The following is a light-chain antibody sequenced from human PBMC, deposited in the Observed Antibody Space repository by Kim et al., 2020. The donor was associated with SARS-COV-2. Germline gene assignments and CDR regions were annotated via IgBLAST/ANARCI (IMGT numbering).Light chain of an antibody. V-gene: IGLV4-69*01. Sequence: QPVLTQSPSASASLGASVKLACTLDSGHSNYAIAWHQQEPEKGPRYLMKLNSDGSHTKGDGIPDRFSGSSSGAERYLTISGLQSEDEADYYCQTWDTGIQVFGGGTKVTVL. CDR3: QTWDTGIQV. J-gene: IGLJ2*01. CDR2: LNSDGSH. CDR1: SGHSNYA.